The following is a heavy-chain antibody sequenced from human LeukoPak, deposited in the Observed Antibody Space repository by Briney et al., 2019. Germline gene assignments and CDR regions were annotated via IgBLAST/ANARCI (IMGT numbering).Heavy chain of an antibody. CDR2: IYSDNT. J-gene: IGHJ4*02. CDR1: GFTVSSNS. CDR3: ASQAYGLFHY. V-gene: IGHV3-53*01. D-gene: IGHD3-16*01. Sequence: GRSLRLSCTVSGFTVSSNSMSWVRQAPGKGLEWVSFIYSDNTHYSDSVKGRFTISRDNSKNTLYLQMNSLRAEDTAVYYCASQAYGLFHYWGQGTLVTVSS.